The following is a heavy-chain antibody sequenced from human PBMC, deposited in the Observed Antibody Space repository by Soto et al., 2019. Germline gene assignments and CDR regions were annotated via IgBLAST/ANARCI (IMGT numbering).Heavy chain of an antibody. CDR1: GGSISSYY. Sequence: PSETLSLTCTVSGGSISSYYWSWIRQPPGKGLEWIGYIYYSGSTNYNPSLKSRVTISVDTSKNQFSLKLSSVTAADTAVYYCARGVDYDFWSGYSTHDYYYYGMDVWGQGTKVTVSS. J-gene: IGHJ6*02. V-gene: IGHV4-59*01. CDR3: ARGVDYDFWSGYSTHDYYYYGMDV. D-gene: IGHD3-3*01. CDR2: IYYSGST.